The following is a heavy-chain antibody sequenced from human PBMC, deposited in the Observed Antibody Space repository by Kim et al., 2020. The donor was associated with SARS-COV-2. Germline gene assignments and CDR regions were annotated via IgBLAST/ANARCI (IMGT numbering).Heavy chain of an antibody. D-gene: IGHD2-2*01. CDR3: ALIMPRENSFNI. CDR2: V. Sequence: VYYAESIEGRFTLSRDNANNSLFLQMDRLRVEDTAVYYCALIMPRENSFNIWGQGTVVTVSS. V-gene: IGHV3-48*03. J-gene: IGHJ3*02.